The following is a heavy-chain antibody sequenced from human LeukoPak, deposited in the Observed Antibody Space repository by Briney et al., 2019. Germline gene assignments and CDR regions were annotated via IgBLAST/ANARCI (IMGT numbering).Heavy chain of an antibody. D-gene: IGHD3-22*01. J-gene: IGHJ4*02. V-gene: IGHV4-4*02. CDR1: GGSISSSNW. CDR2: IYHSGST. CDR3: AGELWNYYDSSGLRDY. Sequence: PSGTLSLTCAVSGGSISSSNWWSWVRPPPGKGLEWIGEIYHSGSTNYNPSLKSRVTISVDKSKNQFSLKLSSVTAADTAVYYCAGELWNYYDSSGLRDYWGQGTLVTVSS.